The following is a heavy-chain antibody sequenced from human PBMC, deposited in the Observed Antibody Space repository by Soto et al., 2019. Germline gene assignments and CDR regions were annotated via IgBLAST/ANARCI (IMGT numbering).Heavy chain of an antibody. V-gene: IGHV1-46*01. CDR1: GYTFTNYY. D-gene: IGHD3-10*01. J-gene: IGHJ4*02. Sequence: VKVSCKASGYTFTNYYMHWVRQAPGQGLEWMGIIYPSGGSTRNAQKFQGRVTMTRDTSTSTVYMGLSSLRSEDTAVYYCARDFSGPMDYWGRGTLVTVSS. CDR2: IYPSGGST. CDR3: ARDFSGPMDY.